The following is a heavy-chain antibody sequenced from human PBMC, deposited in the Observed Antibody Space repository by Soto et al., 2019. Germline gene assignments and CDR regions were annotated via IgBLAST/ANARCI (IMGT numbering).Heavy chain of an antibody. CDR2: INHSGST. CDR3: ARGGPYDSSGYYHPHWFDP. D-gene: IGHD3-22*01. Sequence: SETLSLTCTVSGGSISNYYWTWIRQPPGNGLEWIGYINHSGSTNYNPSLKSRVTISVDTAKNQFSLKLSSVTAADMAVYYCARGGPYDSSGYYHPHWFDPWGQGTLVTVSS. V-gene: IGHV4-59*12. CDR1: GGSISNYY. J-gene: IGHJ5*02.